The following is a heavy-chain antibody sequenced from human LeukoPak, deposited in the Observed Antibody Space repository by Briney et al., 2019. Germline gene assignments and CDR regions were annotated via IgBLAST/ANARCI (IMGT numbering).Heavy chain of an antibody. CDR2: INHSGST. V-gene: IGHV4-34*01. D-gene: IGHD3-10*01. CDR1: GGSFSGYY. J-gene: IGHJ5*02. CDR3: ARNMVRGVIRPFDP. Sequence: PSETLSLTCAVYGGSFSGYYWSWIRQPPGKGLEWIGEINHSGSTNYNPSLKSRVTISVDTSKNQFSLKLSSVTAADTAVYYCARNMVRGVIRPFDPWGQGTLVTVSS.